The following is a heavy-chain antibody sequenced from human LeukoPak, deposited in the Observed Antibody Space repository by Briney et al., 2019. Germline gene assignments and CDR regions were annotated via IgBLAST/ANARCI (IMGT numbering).Heavy chain of an antibody. Sequence: PGGSLRLSCAASGFTFSSYAMHWVRQAPGKGLEWVAVISYDGSNKYYADSVKGRFTISRDNSKNTLYLQMNSLRAEDTAVYYFGGDWIGRGIRLKDPYLRGPGTL. CDR3: GGDWIGRGIRLKDPYL. CDR2: ISYDGSNK. D-gene: IGHD3-3*01. CDR1: GFTFSSYA. V-gene: IGHV3-30-3*01. J-gene: IGHJ4*03.